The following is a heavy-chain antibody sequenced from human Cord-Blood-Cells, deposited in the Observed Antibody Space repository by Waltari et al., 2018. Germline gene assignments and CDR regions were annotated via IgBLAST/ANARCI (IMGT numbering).Heavy chain of an antibody. CDR2: IIPGYSVT. CDR1: GYSFTSYW. CDR3: ARLPMRAARDAFDI. V-gene: IGHV5-51*03. D-gene: IGHD6-6*01. Sequence: EVQLVQSGAEVKKPGESLKISCKGSGYSFTSYWIGWVRQMPGKGLEWMGSIIPGYSVTRDSPSFQGKVTISADKSISTAYLQWSSLKASDTAMYYCARLPMRAARDAFDIWGQGTMVTVSS. J-gene: IGHJ3*02.